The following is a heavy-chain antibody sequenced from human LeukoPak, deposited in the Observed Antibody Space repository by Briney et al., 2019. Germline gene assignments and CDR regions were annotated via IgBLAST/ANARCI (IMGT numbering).Heavy chain of an antibody. CDR3: ARVIAERITIFGVVIPNWFDP. V-gene: IGHV4-34*01. D-gene: IGHD3-3*01. J-gene: IGHJ5*02. CDR2: INHSGST. CDR1: GGSFSGYY. Sequence: SETLSLTCAVYGGSFSGYYWSWIRQPPGKGLEWIGEINHSGSTNYNPSLKSRVTISVDTSKNQFSLKLSSVTAADTAVYYCARVIAERITIFGVVIPNWFDPWGLGTLVTVSS.